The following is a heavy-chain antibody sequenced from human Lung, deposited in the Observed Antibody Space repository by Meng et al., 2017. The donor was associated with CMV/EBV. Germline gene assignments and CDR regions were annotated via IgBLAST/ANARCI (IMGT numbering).Heavy chain of an antibody. CDR1: GGSISSSSYY. V-gene: IGHV4-39*01. CDR2: IYYSGST. CDR3: APFPTLGSSGWYSY. Sequence: SETLSLXXTVSGGSISSSSYYWGWIRQPPGKGLDWIGSIYYSGSTYYNPSLKSRVTISVDTSKNQFSLKLSSVTAADTAVYYCAPFPTLGSSGWYSYWGQGTLVTVSS. J-gene: IGHJ4*02. D-gene: IGHD6-19*01.